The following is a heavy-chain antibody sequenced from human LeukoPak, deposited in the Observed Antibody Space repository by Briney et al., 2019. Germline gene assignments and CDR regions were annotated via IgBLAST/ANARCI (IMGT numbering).Heavy chain of an antibody. Sequence: GASVKVSCKASGYTFTSYGISWVRQAPGQGLEWMGWISAYNGNTNYAQKLQGRVTMTTEPSTSTAYMELRSLRSDDPAVNYCARGKGGDIVVVPAAIPNWFDPWGQGTLVTVSS. D-gene: IGHD2-2*01. J-gene: IGHJ5*02. CDR1: GYTFTSYG. CDR3: ARGKGGDIVVVPAAIPNWFDP. V-gene: IGHV1-18*01. CDR2: ISAYNGNT.